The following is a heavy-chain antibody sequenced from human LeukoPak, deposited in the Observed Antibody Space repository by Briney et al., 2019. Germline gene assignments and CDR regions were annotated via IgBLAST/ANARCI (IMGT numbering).Heavy chain of an antibody. CDR1: GFTFSSYS. CDR2: ISSSSSYI. D-gene: IGHD1-14*01. J-gene: IGHJ4*02. CDR3: AREGGSPRNVGTFDY. V-gene: IGHV3-21*01. Sequence: GGSLRLSCAASGFTFSSYSMNWVRQAPGKGLEWVSSISSSSSYIYYADSVKGRFTISRDNAKNSLYLQMNSLRAEDTAVYYCAREGGSPRNVGTFDYWGQGTLVTVSS.